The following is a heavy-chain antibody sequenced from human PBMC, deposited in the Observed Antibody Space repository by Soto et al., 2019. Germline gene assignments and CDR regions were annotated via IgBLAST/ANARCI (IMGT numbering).Heavy chain of an antibody. J-gene: IGHJ6*02. D-gene: IGHD2-2*01. CDR3: ARGGCSSTSCYPLYGMDV. CDR2: TYYRSKWYN. CDR1: GDSVSSNSAA. V-gene: IGHV6-1*01. Sequence: SQTLSLTCAISGDSVSSNSAAWNWIRQSPSRGLEWLGRTYYRSKWYNDHAVSVKSRITISPDTSKNQFSLQLNSVTPEDTAVYYCARGGCSSTSCYPLYGMDVWGQGTTVTVSS.